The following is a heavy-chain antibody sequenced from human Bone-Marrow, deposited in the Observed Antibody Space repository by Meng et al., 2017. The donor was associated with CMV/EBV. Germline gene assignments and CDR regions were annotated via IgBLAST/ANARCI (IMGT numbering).Heavy chain of an antibody. CDR1: GFTFSNYA. CDR2: ITDSGSPS. J-gene: IGHJ5*02. CDR3: AKVGERGTHGVYPFGA. Sequence: GGSLRLSCKASGFTFSNYAMGWVRQVPGKGLEWVSAITDSGSPSWHIDPVRGRFSISRDNSRNILFLQMNNLGAEDTGVYYCAKVGERGTHGVYPFGAWGQGTLVTVSS. D-gene: IGHD2-8*01. V-gene: IGHV3-23*01.